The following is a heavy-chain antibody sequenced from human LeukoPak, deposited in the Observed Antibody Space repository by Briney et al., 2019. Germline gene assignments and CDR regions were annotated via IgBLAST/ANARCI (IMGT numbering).Heavy chain of an antibody. J-gene: IGHJ4*02. CDR2: ISAYNGNT. D-gene: IGHD6-19*01. Sequence: GAPVKVSCKASGYTFTSYGISWVRQAPGQGLEWMGWISAYNGNTNYAQKLQGRVTMTTDTSTSTAYMELRSLRSDDTAVYYCATQYSSGWYMDYWGQGTLVTVSS. V-gene: IGHV1-18*01. CDR1: GYTFTSYG. CDR3: ATQYSSGWYMDY.